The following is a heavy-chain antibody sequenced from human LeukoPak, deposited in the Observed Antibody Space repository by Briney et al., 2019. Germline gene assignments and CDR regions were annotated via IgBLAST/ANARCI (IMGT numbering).Heavy chain of an antibody. V-gene: IGHV1-2*02. CDR2: TNPNSGGT. CDR1: GYTFTGYY. CDR3: ARAVDIVVVPAAPFDP. Sequence: ASVKVSCKASGYTFTGYYMHWVRQAPGQGLEWMGWTNPNSGGTNYAQKFQGRVTMTRDTSISTAYMELSRLRSDDTAVYYCARAVDIVVVPAAPFDPWGQGTLVTVSS. J-gene: IGHJ5*02. D-gene: IGHD2-2*03.